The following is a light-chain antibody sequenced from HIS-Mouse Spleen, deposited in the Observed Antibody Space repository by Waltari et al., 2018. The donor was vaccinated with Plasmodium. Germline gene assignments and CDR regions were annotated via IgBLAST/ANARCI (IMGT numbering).Light chain of an antibody. V-gene: IGKV3-15*01. CDR3: QQYNNWPAWT. CDR2: VAS. J-gene: IGKJ1*01. CDR1: QSVSSN. Sequence: EIVMTQSPATLSVSPGERATLSCRASQSVSSNLAWYQQKPGQAPRLLIYVASTRATGIPARFSGSGSGTEFTLTISSLQSEDLAVYYCQQYNNWPAWTFGQGTKVEIK.